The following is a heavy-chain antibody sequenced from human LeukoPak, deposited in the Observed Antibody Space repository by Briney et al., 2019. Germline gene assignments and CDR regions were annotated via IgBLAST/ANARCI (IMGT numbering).Heavy chain of an antibody. Sequence: SVKVSCKASGGTFSSYAISWVRQAPGQGLEWMGGIIPILGTANYAQKFQGRVTITADESTSTAYMELSSLRSEDTAVYYCARVVGLTGYSSSWYSGYYYYMDVWGKGTTVTVSS. CDR2: IIPILGTA. CDR1: GGTFSSYA. V-gene: IGHV1-69*13. J-gene: IGHJ6*03. D-gene: IGHD6-13*01. CDR3: ARVVGLTGYSSSWYSGYYYYMDV.